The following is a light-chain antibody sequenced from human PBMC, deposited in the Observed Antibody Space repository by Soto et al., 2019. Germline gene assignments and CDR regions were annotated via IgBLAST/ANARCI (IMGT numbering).Light chain of an antibody. V-gene: IGKV3-11*01. CDR3: QQRSNWPPL. CDR1: QSVSSY. Sequence: EIVLTQSPATLSLSPGERATLSCRASQSVSSYLAWYQQKPGQAPRLLIYDASNRATGIPARFSGSGSGTDVPLTISSLEPEDFAVYYCQQRSNWPPLFGGGTKVEIK. J-gene: IGKJ4*01. CDR2: DAS.